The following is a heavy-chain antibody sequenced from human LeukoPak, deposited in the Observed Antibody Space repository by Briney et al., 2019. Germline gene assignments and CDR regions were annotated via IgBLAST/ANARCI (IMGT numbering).Heavy chain of an antibody. CDR1: EFIFSTYW. V-gene: IGHV3-74*01. CDR2: INSDGSST. J-gene: IGHJ4*02. CDR3: AKAVKTAAGSYYDY. D-gene: IGHD3-10*01. Sequence: PGGSLRLSCAASEFIFSTYWMHWVRQAPGKGLVWVSRINSDGSSTSYADSVKGRFTISRDNTENTLYLQMNSLRAEDTAVYYCAKAVKTAAGSYYDYWGQGTLVTVSS.